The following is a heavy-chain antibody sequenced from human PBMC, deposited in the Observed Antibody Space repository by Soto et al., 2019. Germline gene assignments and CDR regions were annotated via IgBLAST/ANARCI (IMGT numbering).Heavy chain of an antibody. J-gene: IGHJ6*03. Sequence: PGGSLRLSCAASGLTFSSYAMSWVRQAPGKGLEWVSAISGSGGSTYYADSVKGRFTISRDNSKNTLYLQMNSLRAEDTAVYYCAKDVTIFGVDPYYMDVWGKGTTVTVSS. D-gene: IGHD3-3*01. CDR1: GLTFSSYA. V-gene: IGHV3-23*01. CDR3: AKDVTIFGVDPYYMDV. CDR2: ISGSGGST.